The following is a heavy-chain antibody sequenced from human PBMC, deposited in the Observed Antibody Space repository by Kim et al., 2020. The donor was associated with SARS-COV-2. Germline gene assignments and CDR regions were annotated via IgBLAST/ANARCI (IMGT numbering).Heavy chain of an antibody. CDR3: AFMGGLAVDP. Sequence: GGSLRLSCAASGFTFDDYAMHWVRQAPGKGLEWVSLISGDGGSTYYADSVKGRFTISRDNSKNSLYLQMNRLRTEDTALYYCAFMGGLAVDPWGQGTLVTVSS. D-gene: IGHD3-16*01. CDR1: GFTFDDYA. CDR2: ISGDGGST. V-gene: IGHV3-43*02. J-gene: IGHJ5*02.